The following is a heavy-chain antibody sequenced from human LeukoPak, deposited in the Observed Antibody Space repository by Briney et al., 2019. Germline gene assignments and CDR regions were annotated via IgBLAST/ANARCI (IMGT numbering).Heavy chain of an antibody. D-gene: IGHD6-19*01. Sequence: HRASLKVSCKASGDTFTSYDMNWVRQATGQGLEWMAWMNPNSGNTGYAQKFQGRVTMTRNTSISTAYMELSSLRSEDTAVYYCARVTEGGWYRYGMDVWGQGTTVTVSS. V-gene: IGHV1-8*01. J-gene: IGHJ6*02. CDR3: ARVTEGGWYRYGMDV. CDR2: MNPNSGNT. CDR1: GDTFTSYD.